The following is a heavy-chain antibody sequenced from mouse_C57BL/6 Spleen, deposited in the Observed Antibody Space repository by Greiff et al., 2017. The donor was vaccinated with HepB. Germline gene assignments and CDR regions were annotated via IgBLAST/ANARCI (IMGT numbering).Heavy chain of an antibody. CDR2: INPSSGYT. CDR1: GYTFTSYW. D-gene: IGHD2-3*01. Sequence: VQLQQSGAELAKPGASVKLSCKASGYTFTSYWMHWVKQRPGQGLEWIGYINPSSGYTKYNQKFKDKAKLTADKSSSTAYMQLSSLPYEDAAVYDCARAGDGYYGPDDGGQGTTLTVSS. J-gene: IGHJ2*01. CDR3: ARAGDGYYGPDD. V-gene: IGHV1-7*01.